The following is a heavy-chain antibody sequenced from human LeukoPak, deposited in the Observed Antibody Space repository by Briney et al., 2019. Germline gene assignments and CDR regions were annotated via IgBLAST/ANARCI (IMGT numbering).Heavy chain of an antibody. D-gene: IGHD3-10*01. J-gene: IGHJ4*02. CDR1: GFTFSSYW. CDR3: AKDPYYYGSGSYEVDY. Sequence: GGSLRLSCAASGFTFSSYWMSWVRQAPGKGLEWVANIKQDGSEKYYVDSVKGRFTISRDNAKNSLYLQMNSLRAEDTAVYYCAKDPYYYGSGSYEVDYWGQGTLVTVSS. CDR2: IKQDGSEK. V-gene: IGHV3-7*03.